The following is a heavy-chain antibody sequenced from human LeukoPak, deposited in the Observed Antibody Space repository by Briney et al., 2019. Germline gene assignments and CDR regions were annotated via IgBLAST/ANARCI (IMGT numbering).Heavy chain of an antibody. CDR1: GFSFSSYW. V-gene: IGHV3-7*01. Sequence: GGSLRLSCAASGFSFSSYWMSWVRQAPGKGLEWVANIKQDGSEKYYVDSMKGRFTISRDNAKNSLYLQMNSLRAEDTAVYYCATDRDYRFDYRGQGTLVTVSS. CDR3: ATDRDYRFDY. CDR2: IKQDGSEK. J-gene: IGHJ4*02. D-gene: IGHD4-11*01.